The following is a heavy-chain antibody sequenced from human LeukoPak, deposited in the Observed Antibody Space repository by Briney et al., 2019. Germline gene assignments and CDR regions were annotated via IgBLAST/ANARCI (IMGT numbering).Heavy chain of an antibody. Sequence: PSETLSLTCTVSGGSISSYYWSWIRQPPGKGLEWIGYIYYSGSTNYNPSLKSRVTLSVDTSKNQFSVKLSSVTAADTAVYYCARSQNYYGSGDYWGQGTLVTVSS. J-gene: IGHJ4*02. CDR1: GGSISSYY. CDR3: ARSQNYYGSGDY. CDR2: IYYSGST. V-gene: IGHV4-59*01. D-gene: IGHD3-10*01.